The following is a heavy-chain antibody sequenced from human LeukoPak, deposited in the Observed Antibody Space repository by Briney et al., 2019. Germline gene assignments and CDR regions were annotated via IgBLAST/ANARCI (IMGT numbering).Heavy chain of an antibody. CDR3: ARVNNRRSGFDI. CDR1: GFTFSSCS. J-gene: IGHJ3*02. CDR2: ISSSSSYI. V-gene: IGHV3-21*01. D-gene: IGHD1/OR15-1a*01. Sequence: GGSLRLSCAASGFTFSSCSMNWVRQAPGKGLEWVSSISSSSSYIYYADSVKGRFTISRDNAKNSLYLQMNSLRAEDTAVYYCARVNNRRSGFDIWGQGTMVTVSS.